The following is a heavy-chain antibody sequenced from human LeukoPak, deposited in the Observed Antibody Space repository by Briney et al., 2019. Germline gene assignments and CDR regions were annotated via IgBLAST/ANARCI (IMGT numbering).Heavy chain of an antibody. CDR2: ISSSSSTI. V-gene: IGHV3-48*04. D-gene: IGHD1-26*01. CDR3: TVGGGIKTPIDY. Sequence: GGSLRLSCAASGFTFSSFSMNWVRQAPGKGPGWVSYISSSSSTIYYADSVKGRFTISRDNAKNSLYLQMNSLRAEDAAVYFCTVGGGIKTPIDYWGQGTLVTVSS. CDR1: GFTFSSFS. J-gene: IGHJ4*02.